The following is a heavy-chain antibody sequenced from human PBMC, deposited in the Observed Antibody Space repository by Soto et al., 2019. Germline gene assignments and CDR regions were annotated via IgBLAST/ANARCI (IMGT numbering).Heavy chain of an antibody. CDR3: ARDPGGYRYGGRGWYFDL. V-gene: IGHV1-46*01. D-gene: IGHD5-18*01. Sequence: QVQLVQSGAEVKKPGASVKVSCKTSGDTSTSDYIHWVRQAPGQGLECMGKINPSGGSTSYAQKFQGRVNMTWDTSTSTVYMELSSLRSEDTAVYYCARDPGGYRYGGRGWYFDLWGRGTLVTVSS. J-gene: IGHJ2*01. CDR2: INPSGGST. CDR1: GDTSTSDY.